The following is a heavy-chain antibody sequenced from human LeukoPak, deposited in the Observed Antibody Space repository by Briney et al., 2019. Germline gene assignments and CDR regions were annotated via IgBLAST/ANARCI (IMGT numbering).Heavy chain of an antibody. J-gene: IGHJ4*02. D-gene: IGHD6-19*01. Sequence: PSETLSLTCTVSGDSVSSGSSHWSWIRRPPGKGLEWIGYIYYSGNTNYNPSLKSRVTISVDTSKNQFSLKLSSVTAADTALYYCARGSAWYFVYWGQGTLVTVSS. CDR1: GDSVSSGSSH. CDR3: ARGSAWYFVY. V-gene: IGHV4-61*01. CDR2: IYYSGNT.